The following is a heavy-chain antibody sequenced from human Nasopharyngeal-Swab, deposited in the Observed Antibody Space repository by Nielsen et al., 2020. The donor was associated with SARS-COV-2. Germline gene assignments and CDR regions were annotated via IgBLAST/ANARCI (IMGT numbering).Heavy chain of an antibody. CDR1: GFTFSGAA. Sequence: GGLLRLSGAASGFTFSGAAGPWVGQASGKGLEGVGRIRSKDNSYATAYAASVKGRFTISRDDSKNTAYLQMNSLKTEDTAVYYCTGGVTMVRHWGQGTLVTVSS. CDR3: TGGVTMVRH. CDR2: IRSKDNSYAT. V-gene: IGHV3-73*01. J-gene: IGHJ4*02. D-gene: IGHD3-10*01.